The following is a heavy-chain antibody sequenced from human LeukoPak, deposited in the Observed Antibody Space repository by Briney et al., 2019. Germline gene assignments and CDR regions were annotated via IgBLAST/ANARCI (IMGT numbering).Heavy chain of an antibody. CDR2: TWSDGIKK. Sequence: GSLRLSCAVSGFTFSSYGMHWVRQAPGKGLEWVTVTWSDGIKKYYADSVKGRFTISKDNSKNTLYLQMNSLRVEDTAMYYCARDVSTGWFYPDYWGQGTLVTVSS. CDR1: GFTFSSYG. V-gene: IGHV3-33*01. J-gene: IGHJ4*02. CDR3: ARDVSTGWFYPDY. D-gene: IGHD6-19*01.